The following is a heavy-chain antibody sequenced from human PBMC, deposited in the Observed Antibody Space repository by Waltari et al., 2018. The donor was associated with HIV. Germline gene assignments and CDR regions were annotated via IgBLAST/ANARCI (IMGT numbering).Heavy chain of an antibody. D-gene: IGHD6-19*01. CDR1: GFTFSSYC. J-gene: IGHJ4*02. CDR2: IRYDGSNK. V-gene: IGHV3-30*02. CDR3: AKPGRAGTAGY. Sequence: QVQLVESGGGVVQPGGSLRLSFAASGFTFSSYCMHWVRQAPGKGLEWVAFIRYDGSNKYYADSVKGRFTISRDNSKNTLYLQMNSLRAEDTAVYYCAKPGRAGTAGYWGQGTLVTVSS.